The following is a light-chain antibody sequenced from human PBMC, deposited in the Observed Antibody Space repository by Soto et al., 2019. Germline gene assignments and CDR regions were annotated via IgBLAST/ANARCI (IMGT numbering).Light chain of an antibody. CDR1: SSNIGAGYD. Sequence: QSVLTQPPSVAGAPGQRVTISCTGSSSNIGAGYDVHWYQQLPGTAPKFLIYGNSNRPSGVPDRFSGSKSGTSASLVITGVQAEDEADYYCQSYDSSLSGVVFGGGTKLTVL. CDR2: GNS. V-gene: IGLV1-40*01. J-gene: IGLJ2*01. CDR3: QSYDSSLSGVV.